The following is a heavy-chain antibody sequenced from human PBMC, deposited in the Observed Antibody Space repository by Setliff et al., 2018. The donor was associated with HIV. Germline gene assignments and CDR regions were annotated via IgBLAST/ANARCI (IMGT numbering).Heavy chain of an antibody. CDR2: ISSNGGST. CDR1: GFTFSSYA. CDR3: VKARVDGDYYYYYYMDV. Sequence: GGSLRLSCSASGFTFSSYAKHWVRQAPGKGLEYVSAISSNGGSTYYADSVKGRFTISRDNSKNTLYLQMSSLRADDTAVYYCVKARVDGDYYYYYYMDVWGKGTTVTVSS. J-gene: IGHJ6*03. V-gene: IGHV3-64D*09. D-gene: IGHD4-17*01.